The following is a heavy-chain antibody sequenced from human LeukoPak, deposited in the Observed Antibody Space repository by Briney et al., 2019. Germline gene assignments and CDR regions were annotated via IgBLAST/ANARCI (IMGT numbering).Heavy chain of an antibody. J-gene: IGHJ4*02. V-gene: IGHV3-23*01. CDR1: GFTFNTYA. Sequence: GGSLRLSCAASGFTFNTYAMTWVRQAPGRGLEWISAIHYGGDSTYYTDSVKGRFTISRDNSKNTLYLQMNSLRAEDTAVYYCPKWPEFSGSYYASPKWGQGTLVTASS. D-gene: IGHD1-26*01. CDR2: IHYGGDST. CDR3: PKWPEFSGSYYASPK.